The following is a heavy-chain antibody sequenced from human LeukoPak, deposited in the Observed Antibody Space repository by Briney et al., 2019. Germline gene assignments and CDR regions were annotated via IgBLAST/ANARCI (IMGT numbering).Heavy chain of an antibody. V-gene: IGHV4-59*01. Sequence: SETLFLTCTVSGGSISSYYWSWIRQPPGKGLEWIGYIYYSGTTNHNPSLKSRVTISVDTSKNQFSLKLSSVTAADTAVYYCARGVYIAAAQYAYWGQGTLVTVSS. D-gene: IGHD6-13*01. CDR2: IYYSGTT. CDR1: GGSISSYY. CDR3: ARGVYIAAAQYAY. J-gene: IGHJ4*02.